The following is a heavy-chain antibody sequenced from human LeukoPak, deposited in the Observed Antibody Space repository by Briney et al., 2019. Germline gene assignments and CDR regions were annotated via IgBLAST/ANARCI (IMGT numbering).Heavy chain of an antibody. J-gene: IGHJ4*02. CDR3: ACMSSGLFRFDY. CDR2: IIPIFGTA. V-gene: IGHV1-69*13. CDR1: GGTFSSYA. Sequence: SVKVSCKASGGTFSSYAISWVRQAPGQGLEWMGGIIPIFGTANYAQKFQGRVTITADESTSTAYMELSSLRSEDTAVYYCACMSSGLFRFDYWGQGTLVTVSS. D-gene: IGHD3-22*01.